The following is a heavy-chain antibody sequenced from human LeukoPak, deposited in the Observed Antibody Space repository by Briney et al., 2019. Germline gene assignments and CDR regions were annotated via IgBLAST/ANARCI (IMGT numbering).Heavy chain of an antibody. CDR3: ARGLSDSWFYFAS. J-gene: IGHJ4*02. Sequence: SQTLSLTCAISGDSVSSNSAGWIWIRQSPSRGLEWLGRTYYKSKWYNDYAESVKSRITINPDTSKNQFSLQLNSVTPEDTAVYFCARGLSDSWFYFASWGQGTPVTVSS. CDR1: GDSVSSNSAG. V-gene: IGHV6-1*01. D-gene: IGHD6-13*01. CDR2: TYYKSKWYN.